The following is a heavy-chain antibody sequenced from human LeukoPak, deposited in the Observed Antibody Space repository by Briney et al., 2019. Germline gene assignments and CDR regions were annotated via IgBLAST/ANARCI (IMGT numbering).Heavy chain of an antibody. J-gene: IGHJ4*02. V-gene: IGHV4-4*02. CDR1: GGSISSSNW. Sequence: SETLSLTCAVSGGSISSSNWWSWVRQPPGKGLEWIGEIYHSGSTNYNPSLKSRVTISVDKSKNQFSLKLSSVTAADTAVYYCARVGNYGDYRRERGPFDYWGQGTLVTVSS. CDR3: ARVGNYGDYRRERGPFDY. CDR2: IYHSGST. D-gene: IGHD4-17*01.